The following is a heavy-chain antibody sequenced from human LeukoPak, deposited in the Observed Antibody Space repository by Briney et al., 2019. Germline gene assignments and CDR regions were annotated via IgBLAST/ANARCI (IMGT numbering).Heavy chain of an antibody. CDR3: ARYGDGYTPFDY. J-gene: IGHJ4*02. CDR1: GGSISSNSYY. V-gene: IGHV4-39*01. Sequence: RASETLSLTCTVSGGSISSNSYYWGWIRQPPGKGLEWIGSIYYSGSTYYNPSLKSRVTISVDTSKDQFSLKLSSVTAADTAVYYCARYGDGYTPFDYWGQGTLVTVPS. D-gene: IGHD5-24*01. CDR2: IYYSGST.